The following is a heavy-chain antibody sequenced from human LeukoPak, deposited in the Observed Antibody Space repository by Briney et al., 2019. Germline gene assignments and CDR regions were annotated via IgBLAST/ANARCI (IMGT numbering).Heavy chain of an antibody. J-gene: IGHJ6*02. Sequence: GGSLRLSCAASGFTFSSYAMSWVRQAPGKGLEXXXXXXXXXXXXYYADSVKGRXTISRDNSKNTLYLQMNSLRAEDTAVYYCAKDKDVGHSSSWYNPYYYYGMDVWGQGTTVTVSS. CDR3: AKDKDVGHSSSWYNPYYYYGMDV. D-gene: IGHD6-13*01. V-gene: IGHV3-23*01. CDR1: GFTFSSYA. CDR2: XXXXXXXX.